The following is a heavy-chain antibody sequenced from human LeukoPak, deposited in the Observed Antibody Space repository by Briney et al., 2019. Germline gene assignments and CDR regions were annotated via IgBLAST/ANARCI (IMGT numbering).Heavy chain of an antibody. CDR1: GGSISSSGYS. CDR2: IFYSGST. V-gene: IGHV4-39*01. CDR3: ARANGSGSYYRVFDP. Sequence: SETLSLTCTVSGGSISSSGYSWGWIRQSPGKGLEWIGNIFYSGSTYYNPSLKSRLTISVDTSKNQFSLKLSSVTAADTAAYYCARANGSGSYYRVFDPWGQGTLVTVSS. D-gene: IGHD3-10*01. J-gene: IGHJ5*02.